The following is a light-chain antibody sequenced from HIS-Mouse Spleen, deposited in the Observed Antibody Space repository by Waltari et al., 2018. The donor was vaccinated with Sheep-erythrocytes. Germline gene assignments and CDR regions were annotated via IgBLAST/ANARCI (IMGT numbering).Light chain of an antibody. Sequence: QSALTQPPSASGSPGQSVTISCTGTSSDVGGYNYVSWYQQHPGKAPKLMIYGVSKRPSGVPDRFSGSKSGNTASLTVSGLQAEDEADYYCSSYAGSSTPWVFGGGTKLTVL. CDR1: SSDVGGYNY. CDR3: SSYAGSSTPWV. V-gene: IGLV2-8*01. J-gene: IGLJ3*02. CDR2: GVS.